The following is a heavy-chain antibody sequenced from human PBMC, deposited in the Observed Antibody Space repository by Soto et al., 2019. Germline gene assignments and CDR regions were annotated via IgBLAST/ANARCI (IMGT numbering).Heavy chain of an antibody. Sequence: GESLKISCAASGFTFSSYGMHWVRQAPGKGLEWVAVISYDGSNKYYADSVKGRFTISRDNSKNTLYLQMNSLRAEDTAVYYCAKDQSEMTTFAPYYMDVWGKGTTVTVSS. J-gene: IGHJ6*03. CDR2: ISYDGSNK. CDR1: GFTFSSYG. CDR3: AKDQSEMTTFAPYYMDV. V-gene: IGHV3-30*18. D-gene: IGHD4-17*01.